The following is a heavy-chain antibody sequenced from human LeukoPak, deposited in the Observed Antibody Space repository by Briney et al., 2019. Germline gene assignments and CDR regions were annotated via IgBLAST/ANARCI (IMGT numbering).Heavy chain of an antibody. D-gene: IGHD6-19*01. CDR1: GGSFSGYY. CDR2: INHSGST. CDR3: ARPGRYSSGWYSDTFDI. J-gene: IGHJ3*02. V-gene: IGHV4-34*01. Sequence: SETLSLTCAVYGGSFSGYYWSWIRQPPGKGLEWIGEINHSGSTNYNPSLKSRVTISVDTSNNQFSLKLSSVTAADTAVYYCARPGRYSSGWYSDTFDIWGQGTMVTVSS.